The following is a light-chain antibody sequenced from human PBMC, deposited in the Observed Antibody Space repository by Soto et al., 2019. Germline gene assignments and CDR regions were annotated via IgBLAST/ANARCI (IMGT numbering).Light chain of an antibody. CDR3: QQRSNSIP. CDR2: DAS. J-gene: IGKJ5*01. V-gene: IGKV3-11*01. CDR1: QSVSIY. Sequence: EVVLTQSPATLSLSPGDRATLSCRASQSVSIYLAWYQQKPGQAPRLLIYDASNRATGIPARFSGSGSGTDFTLTFSSLKPEDFAFYYCQQRSNSIPFGQGTRLEIK.